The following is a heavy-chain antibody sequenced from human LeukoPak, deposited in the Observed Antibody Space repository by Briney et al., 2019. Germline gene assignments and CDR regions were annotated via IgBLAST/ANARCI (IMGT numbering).Heavy chain of an antibody. CDR2: ISSGSTI. J-gene: IGHJ3*02. D-gene: IGHD3-10*01. V-gene: IGHV3-48*03. Sequence: QSGGSLRLSCAASRFTFTSYEMNWVRQAPGKGLEWVSYISSGSTIYYADSVKGRFTISRDNAKNSLYLQMNSPRAEDTAVYYCARNRYGSSYDAFDIWGQGTMVTVSS. CDR3: ARNRYGSSYDAFDI. CDR1: RFTFTSYE.